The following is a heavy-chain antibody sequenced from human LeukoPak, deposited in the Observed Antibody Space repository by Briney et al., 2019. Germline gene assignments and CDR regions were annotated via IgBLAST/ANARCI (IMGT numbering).Heavy chain of an antibody. D-gene: IGHD3-22*01. J-gene: IGHJ4*02. CDR3: TTGPNYYDSSGPLAY. CDR2: INGSGNRT. V-gene: IGHV3-23*01. Sequence: GGSLRLSCAASGFTFSRNAMGWVRQAAGKGLEWVSAINGSGNRTYYADSVKGWFTISRDNSKNTLYLQMNSLKTEDTAVYYCTTGPNYYDSSGPLAYWGQGTLVTVSS. CDR1: GFTFSRNA.